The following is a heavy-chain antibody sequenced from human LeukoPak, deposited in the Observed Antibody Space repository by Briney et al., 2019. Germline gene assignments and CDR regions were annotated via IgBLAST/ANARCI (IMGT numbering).Heavy chain of an antibody. CDR1: GFTFRSCG. CDR3: AKGVRGSANYYYMDV. D-gene: IGHD3-10*01. J-gene: IGHJ6*03. CDR2: IPYDGSNT. V-gene: IGHV3-30*02. Sequence: GGSLRLSCAASGFTFRSCGMHWVRQAPGEGLEWVTFIPYDGSNTWYAESVKGRFTISRDNSKNTLYLQMNSLRVEDTAVYYCAKGVRGSANYYYMDVWGKGTTVTVSS.